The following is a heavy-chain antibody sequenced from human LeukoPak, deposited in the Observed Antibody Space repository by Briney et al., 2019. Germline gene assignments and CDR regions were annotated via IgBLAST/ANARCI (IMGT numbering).Heavy chain of an antibody. CDR3: ARGRSGYYFDY. CDR2: IYSGGST. CDR1: GFTFSSYA. V-gene: IGHV3-53*01. D-gene: IGHD7-27*01. J-gene: IGHJ4*02. Sequence: GGSLRLSCAASGFTFSSYAMHWVRQAPGQGLEWVSVIYSGGSTYYADSVKGRFTISRDNSKNTLYLQMNSLRAEDTAVYYCARGRSGYYFDYWGQGTLVTVSS.